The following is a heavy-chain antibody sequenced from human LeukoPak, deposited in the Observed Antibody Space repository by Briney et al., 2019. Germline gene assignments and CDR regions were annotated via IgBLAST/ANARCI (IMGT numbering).Heavy chain of an antibody. CDR1: GFTFTNCA. CDR3: AKDQSRVGGSDPSDS. J-gene: IGHJ4*02. CDR2: ISGSGPST. V-gene: IGHV3-23*01. D-gene: IGHD2-21*02. Sequence: GGSLRLSCAASGFTFTNCAMTWVRQAPGKGLEWVSSISGSGPSTYYADSVRGRFPISRHNSKNTVYLQMKGLSVEHEAFYYCAKDQSRVGGSDPSDSWGQGAQVTVSS.